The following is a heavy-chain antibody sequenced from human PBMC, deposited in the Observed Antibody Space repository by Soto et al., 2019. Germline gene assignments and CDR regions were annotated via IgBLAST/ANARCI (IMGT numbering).Heavy chain of an antibody. CDR1: GFTFNTYG. CDR2: VSGSGGGT. J-gene: IGHJ4*02. D-gene: IGHD2-21*02. Sequence: VGSLKLSCAASGFTFNTYGMTWVRQAPGKGLEWVSTVSGSGGGTYYADSVKGRFTISRVNSKNTMYLQMSNLRAEDTAVYFCARIGPYCGGDCYPDFDFWGLGTPVTVSS. V-gene: IGHV3-23*01. CDR3: ARIGPYCGGDCYPDFDF.